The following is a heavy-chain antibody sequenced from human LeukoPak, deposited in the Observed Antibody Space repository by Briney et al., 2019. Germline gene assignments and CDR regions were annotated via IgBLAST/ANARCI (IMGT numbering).Heavy chain of an antibody. D-gene: IGHD4-17*01. V-gene: IGHV3-21*01. CDR1: GFTFNTYT. J-gene: IGHJ4*02. Sequence: GGSLRVSCAASGFTFNTYTITWVRQAPGKGLEWVSSIRSGSSYMYYTDSLKGRFTISRDNAKNSLYLQMNSLTGEDTAVYYCARDAGMDYGDSFDYWGQGTLVIVSS. CDR3: ARDAGMDYGDSFDY. CDR2: IRSGSSYM.